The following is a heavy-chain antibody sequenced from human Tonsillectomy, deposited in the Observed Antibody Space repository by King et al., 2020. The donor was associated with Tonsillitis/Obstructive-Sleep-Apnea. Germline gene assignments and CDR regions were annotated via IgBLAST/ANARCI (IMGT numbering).Heavy chain of an antibody. J-gene: IGHJ6*02. CDR1: GFTFISYG. CDR3: ARQPFGRSMDV. Sequence: QVQLVESGGGVVQPGRSLRLSCAASGFTFISYGMHWVRQAPGKGLEWVAVISYDGSNKYYAESVKGRFTISRDNSKNTLYLQMNSLRGEDTAVYYCARQPFGRSMDVWGQGTTVTVSS. CDR2: ISYDGSNK. V-gene: IGHV3-30*03. D-gene: IGHD3-10*01.